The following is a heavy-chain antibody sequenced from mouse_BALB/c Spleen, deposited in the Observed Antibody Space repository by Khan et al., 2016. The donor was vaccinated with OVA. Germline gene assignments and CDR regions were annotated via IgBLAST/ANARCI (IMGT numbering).Heavy chain of an antibody. CDR3: ARGYFGNYEFAY. J-gene: IGHJ3*01. Sequence: QVRLQQSGAELVKPGASVKLSCKTSGYTFTSYWIQWVKQRPGQGLGWIGEIVPGTGTTYYNENFKGKATLTIETSSTTAYMQLSSLSSEDSAVYFCARGYFGNYEFAYWGQGTLVTVSS. CDR1: GYTFTSYW. V-gene: IGHV1S132*01. D-gene: IGHD2-1*01. CDR2: IVPGTGTT.